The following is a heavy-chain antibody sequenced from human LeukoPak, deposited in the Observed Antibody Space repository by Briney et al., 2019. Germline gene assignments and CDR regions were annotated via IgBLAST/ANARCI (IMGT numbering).Heavy chain of an antibody. J-gene: IGHJ4*02. CDR2: IHTSGST. D-gene: IGHD2/OR15-2a*01. Sequence: PSETLSLTCPVSGGSIGNYYWNWIRQPGGKGLEWIGRIHTSGSTNYNPSLKSRVTMAVDTSTNKFSLNLSSVTAADTAVYYCARAEVSTADFDHWGQGTLVTVSS. CDR3: ARAEVSTADFDH. CDR1: GGSIGNYY. V-gene: IGHV4-4*07.